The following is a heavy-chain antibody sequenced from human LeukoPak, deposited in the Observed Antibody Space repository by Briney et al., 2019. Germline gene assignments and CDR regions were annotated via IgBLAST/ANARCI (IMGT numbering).Heavy chain of an antibody. J-gene: IGHJ4*02. CDR2: IYYTGMA. CDR1: IGSIGSYY. D-gene: IGHD3/OR15-3a*01. CDR3: ARQTGSGLFILP. V-gene: IGHV4-59*08. Sequence: SETLSLTCTVSIGSIGSYYWGWIRQPPGKGLEWIWHIYYTGMADYNPSLTSRVNISVDRSENHFSLNSVTAADTAVYYCARQTGSGLFILPGGQGTLVTVSS.